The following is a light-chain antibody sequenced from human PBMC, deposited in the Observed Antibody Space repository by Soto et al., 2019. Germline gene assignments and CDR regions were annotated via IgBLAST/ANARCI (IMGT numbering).Light chain of an antibody. V-gene: IGLV1-51*01. CDR2: DSD. CDR1: SANIGNNY. Sequence: QSVLTQPPSVSAAPGQKVTISCSGSSANIGNNYVSWYQHLPGTAPKPVIYDSDKRPSEIPDRFSGSKSGTSATLDITGLQAGDEADYYCGAWDSSLSVVLFGGGTQLTVL. J-gene: IGLJ2*01. CDR3: GAWDSSLSVVL.